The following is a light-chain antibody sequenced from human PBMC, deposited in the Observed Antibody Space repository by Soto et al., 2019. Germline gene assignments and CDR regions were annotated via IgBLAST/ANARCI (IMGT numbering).Light chain of an antibody. J-gene: IGLJ3*02. CDR2: DNN. Sequence: QSVLTQPPSASATPGQRVTISCSGSSSNIGENTVNWYQQLPGTAPKLLIYDNNKRPSGIPDRFSGSKSGTSATLGITGLQTGDEADYYCGTWDSSLSVGVFGGGTKLTVL. CDR3: GTWDSSLSVGV. V-gene: IGLV1-51*01. CDR1: SSNIGENT.